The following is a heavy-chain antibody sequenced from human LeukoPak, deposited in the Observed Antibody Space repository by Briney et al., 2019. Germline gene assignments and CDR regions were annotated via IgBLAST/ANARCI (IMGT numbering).Heavy chain of an antibody. V-gene: IGHV3-33*01. CDR3: ARDGLTGTTSSGKVY. Sequence: PGGSLRLSCAASGFTFSSYGMHWVRQAPGKGLEWVAVIWYDGSNKHYADSVKGRFTISRDNSKNTLYLQMNSLRAEDTAVYYCARDGLTGTTSSGKVYWGQGTLVTVSS. CDR2: IWYDGSNK. D-gene: IGHD1-20*01. CDR1: GFTFSSYG. J-gene: IGHJ4*02.